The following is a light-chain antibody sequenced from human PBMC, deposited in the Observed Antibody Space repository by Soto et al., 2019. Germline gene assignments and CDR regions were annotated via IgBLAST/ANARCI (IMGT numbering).Light chain of an antibody. CDR3: QQYGGSPLIT. J-gene: IGKJ5*01. Sequence: EIILTQSPGTLSLSPGERATLSCRASQSISSTYLAWYQQKPGRAPRLLIYAASSRATGMPDRFSGSASGTDFTLTISKVEPEDFAVYYCQQYGGSPLITFGQGTRLEIK. CDR1: QSISSTY. V-gene: IGKV3-20*01. CDR2: AAS.